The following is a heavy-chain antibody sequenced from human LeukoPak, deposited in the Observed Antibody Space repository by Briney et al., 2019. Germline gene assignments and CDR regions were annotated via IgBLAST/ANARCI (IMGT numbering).Heavy chain of an antibody. Sequence: GGSLRLSCAASGFTFSSYAMSWVRQAPGKGLEWVSSISGSGGSTYYEDSVKGRFTISRDNSKDTLYLQMNSLRAEDTAIFYCARGTLGYCSNGVCYYYNYYMDVWGRGTTVTVSS. J-gene: IGHJ6*03. V-gene: IGHV3-23*01. CDR3: ARGTLGYCSNGVCYYYNYYMDV. D-gene: IGHD2-8*01. CDR2: ISGSGGST. CDR1: GFTFSSYA.